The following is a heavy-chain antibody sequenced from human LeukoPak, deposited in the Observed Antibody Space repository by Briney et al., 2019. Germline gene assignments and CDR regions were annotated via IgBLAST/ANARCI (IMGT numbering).Heavy chain of an antibody. Sequence: GGSLRLSCVASGFSFSSYSIHWVRRVPGKGLEWVAVMSVDGISQYYADSVRGRFTVSRDTSKNTQSLQMNSLRIEATAVYYCARESCSGGSCTYDPFDIWGHGAMVTVST. V-gene: IGHV3-30-3*01. CDR1: GFSFSSYS. J-gene: IGHJ3*02. CDR3: ARESCSGGSCTYDPFDI. D-gene: IGHD2-15*01. CDR2: MSVDGISQ.